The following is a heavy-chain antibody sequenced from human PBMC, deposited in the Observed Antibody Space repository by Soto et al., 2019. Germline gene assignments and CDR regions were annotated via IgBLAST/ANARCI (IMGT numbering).Heavy chain of an antibody. V-gene: IGHV3-23*01. J-gene: IGHJ6*03. CDR1: GFTFSSFA. Sequence: GGPLRLSCAASGFTFSSFAMSWVSQAPGKGLEWVSAISGSGGSTYYADSVKGRFTISRDNSKNTLYLQTNSLRAEDTAVYYCAKSKAYYYYYMDVWGKGTTVTVSS. CDR2: ISGSGGST. CDR3: AKSKAYYYYYMDV.